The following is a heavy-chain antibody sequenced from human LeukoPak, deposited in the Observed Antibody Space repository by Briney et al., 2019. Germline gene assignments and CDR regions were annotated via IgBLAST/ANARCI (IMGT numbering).Heavy chain of an antibody. CDR3: ARDRVSHAFDI. J-gene: IGHJ3*02. CDR1: GGSISSYY. V-gene: IGHV4-4*07. Sequence: SETLSLTCTVSGGSISSYYWSWIRPPAGKGLEWIGRIYTSGSTNYNPSLKSRVTMSVDTSKNQFSLKLSSVTAADTAVYHCARDRVSHAFDIWGQGTMVTVSS. CDR2: IYTSGST. D-gene: IGHD3-10*01.